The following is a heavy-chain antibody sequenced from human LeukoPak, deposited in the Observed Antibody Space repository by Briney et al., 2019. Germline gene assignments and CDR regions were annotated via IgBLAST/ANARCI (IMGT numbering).Heavy chain of an antibody. CDR1: GGSISSSHW. J-gene: IGHJ5*02. D-gene: IGHD3-10*01. Sequence: SETLSLTCAVFGGSISSSHWWSWVRQPPGKGLEWIGEIYQSGSTNYNPALKSRVTISVDKSKNQFSLKLSSVTAADTAVYYCARGGVNYKIAGPWGQGALVTVSS. V-gene: IGHV4-4*02. CDR2: IYQSGST. CDR3: ARGGVNYKIAGP.